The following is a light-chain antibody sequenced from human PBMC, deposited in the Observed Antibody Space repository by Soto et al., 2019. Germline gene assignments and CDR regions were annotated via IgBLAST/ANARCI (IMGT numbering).Light chain of an antibody. Sequence: QSVLTQPPSASGTPGQRVTISCSGSSSNIGNNHVYWYQQLAGTAPKLLMSETNQRPSGVPNRFTVSKYGSSASLAISGLRSEDEAAYYCAAWDGGLSRPLFGGGTKLTVL. CDR1: SSNIGNNH. J-gene: IGLJ3*02. CDR2: ETN. V-gene: IGLV1-47*01. CDR3: AAWDGGLSRPL.